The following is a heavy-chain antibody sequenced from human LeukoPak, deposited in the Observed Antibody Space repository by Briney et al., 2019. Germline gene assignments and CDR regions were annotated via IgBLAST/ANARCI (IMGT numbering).Heavy chain of an antibody. J-gene: IGHJ4*02. Sequence: ASVKVSCKASGYTFTSYDINWVRQATGQGLEWMGWMNPNSGNTGYAQKFQGRVTMARNTSISTAYMELSSLRSEDTAVYYCARDNIVVVPAASGKHHNLDYWGQGTLVTVSS. V-gene: IGHV1-8*01. CDR2: MNPNSGNT. D-gene: IGHD2-2*01. CDR3: ARDNIVVVPAASGKHHNLDY. CDR1: GYTFTSYD.